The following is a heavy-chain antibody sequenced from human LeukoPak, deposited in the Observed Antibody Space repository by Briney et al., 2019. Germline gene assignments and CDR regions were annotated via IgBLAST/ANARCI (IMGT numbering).Heavy chain of an antibody. V-gene: IGHV3-74*01. D-gene: IGHD2-8*02. CDR1: GFIFSNYY. CDR3: VRGGSGHYMDV. Sequence: AESLRLACVGYGFIFSNYYLYWVRQPPGKGLVWVSLIKNAGSDTTYAHCVKRQVRISRDKAKQTVYLQMNSLRAEDTVVCYWVRGGSGHYMDVWGEGPTVTVSS. J-gene: IGHJ6*03. CDR2: IKNAGSDT.